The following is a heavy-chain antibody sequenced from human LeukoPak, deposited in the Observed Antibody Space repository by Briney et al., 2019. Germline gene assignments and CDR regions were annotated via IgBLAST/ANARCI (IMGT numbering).Heavy chain of an antibody. CDR1: GGSVSTIGYS. CDR2: IYQSGST. Sequence: TSETLSLTCGVSGGSVSTIGYSWSWIRQPPGKGLEWIGYIYQSGSTSYNPSLQSRVTISIDKSKNQFSLKLSSVTAADTAVYYCARDSYYDNSGEGAFDIWGQGTLVTVSS. D-gene: IGHD3-22*01. CDR3: ARDSYYDNSGEGAFDI. V-gene: IGHV4-30-2*01. J-gene: IGHJ3*02.